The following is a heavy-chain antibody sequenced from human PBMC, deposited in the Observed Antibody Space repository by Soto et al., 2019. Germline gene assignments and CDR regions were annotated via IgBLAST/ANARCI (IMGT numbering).Heavy chain of an antibody. V-gene: IGHV4-31*03. CDR2: IYYNGGT. CDR3: ARGPPSPWFSFDY. CDR1: GASISSGDYY. J-gene: IGHJ4*02. Sequence: QVQLQESGPGLVKPSQTLSLACSVSGASISSGDYYWSWIRQHPGKGLEWIGYIYYNGGTYYNPSLKSRVSISVDTSKDQFFLELASVTAADTAVYYCARGPPSPWFSFDYWGQGTLVIVSS. D-gene: IGHD3-10*01.